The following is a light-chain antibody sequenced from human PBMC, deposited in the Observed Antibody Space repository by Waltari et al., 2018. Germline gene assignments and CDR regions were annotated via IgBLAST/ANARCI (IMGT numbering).Light chain of an antibody. J-gene: IGKJ1*01. Sequence: DIQMTQSPSSLSASVGDRVTITCRASQSISSYLNWYQQKPGKAPKFLISAASSFQSGVPSRFSGSGSGTDFTLTISSLQAEDFATYYCQQSYSMPRTFGQWTKVEIK. CDR3: QQSYSMPRT. CDR2: AAS. CDR1: QSISSY. V-gene: IGKV1-39*01.